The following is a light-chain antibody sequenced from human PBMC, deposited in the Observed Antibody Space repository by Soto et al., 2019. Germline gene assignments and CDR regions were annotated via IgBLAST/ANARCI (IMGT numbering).Light chain of an antibody. V-gene: IGLV1-40*01. CDR1: SSNIGAGYD. CDR3: QSYDTSLSGSRV. CDR2: GNN. Sequence: QSVLTQPPSVSGAPGQRVTISCIGSSSNIGAGYDVHWYQQLPGTAPKLLIYGNNNRPSGVPDRFSASKSGTSASLAITGLQAEDEADYYCQSYDTSLSGSRVFGGGTKLTVL. J-gene: IGLJ3*02.